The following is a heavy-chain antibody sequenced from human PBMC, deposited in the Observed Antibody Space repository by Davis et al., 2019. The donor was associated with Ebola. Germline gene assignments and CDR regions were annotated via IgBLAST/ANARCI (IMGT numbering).Heavy chain of an antibody. CDR3: ARSGLSFGVVKYHYDMDV. Sequence: GESLKISCADSVITFSSYAMTWVRQAPGKGLEWVSAISGSGGTTYYAGSVKGRFTVSRDNSKKTMYLQMNSLRAEDTAVYYCARSGLSFGVVKYHYDMDVWGKGTTVTVSS. CDR1: VITFSSYA. D-gene: IGHD3-3*01. CDR2: ISGSGGTT. J-gene: IGHJ6*04. V-gene: IGHV3-23*01.